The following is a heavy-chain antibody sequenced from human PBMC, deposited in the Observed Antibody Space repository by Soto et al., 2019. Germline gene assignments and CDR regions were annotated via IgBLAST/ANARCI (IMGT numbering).Heavy chain of an antibody. Sequence: QVQLVESGRGVVQPGRSLRLSCAASGFTFSSYGMHWVRQAPGKGLEWVAVISYDGSNKYYADSVKGRFTISRDNSKNTLYLQMNSLRAEDTAVYYCAKALVITMIVVVIPMPDYWGQGTLVTVSS. CDR1: GFTFSSYG. D-gene: IGHD3-22*01. V-gene: IGHV3-30*18. CDR2: ISYDGSNK. CDR3: AKALVITMIVVVIPMPDY. J-gene: IGHJ4*02.